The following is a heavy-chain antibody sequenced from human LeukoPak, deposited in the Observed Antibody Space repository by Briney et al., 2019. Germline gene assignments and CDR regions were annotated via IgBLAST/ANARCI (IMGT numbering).Heavy chain of an antibody. CDR1: RFTFSNYA. V-gene: IGHV3-23*01. CDR3: AKIMTRSSMCPCSGFDW. Sequence: GGSLTLSCAASRFTFSNYAMSWVRQAPGKGPERVSIITSGSNTYYADSVKGRFTISRDNSKNTVYLQMSSLRAEDTAVYYCAKIMTRSSMCPCSGFDWWGQGTLVTVSS. D-gene: IGHD2-2*01. J-gene: IGHJ4*02. CDR2: ITSGSNT.